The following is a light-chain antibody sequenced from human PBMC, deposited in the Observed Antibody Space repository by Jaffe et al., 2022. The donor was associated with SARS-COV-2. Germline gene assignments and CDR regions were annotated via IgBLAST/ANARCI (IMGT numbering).Light chain of an antibody. CDR1: QSISDL. CDR2: KAS. CDR3: QQYNFYRT. V-gene: IGKV1-5*03. Sequence: DIQVTQSPSTLSASVGDRVTITCRASQSISDLLAWYQQRPGKAPKLLISKASTLESGVPSRFSGSGSGTEFTLTISSLQPDDFGTYYCQQYNFYRTFGQGTKVEIK. J-gene: IGKJ1*01.